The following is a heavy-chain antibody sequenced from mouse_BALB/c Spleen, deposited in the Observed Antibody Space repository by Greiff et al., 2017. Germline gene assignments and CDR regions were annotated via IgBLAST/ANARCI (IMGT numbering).Heavy chain of an antibody. J-gene: IGHJ3*01. CDR3: ARDMGLFAY. Sequence: EVQLVESGPGLVKPSQSLSLTCSVTGYSITSGYYWNWIRQFPGNKLEWMGYISYDGSNNYNPSLKNRISITRDTSKNQFFLKLNSVTTEDTATYYCARDMGLFAYWGQGTLVTVSA. CDR1: GYSITSGYY. V-gene: IGHV3-6*02. CDR2: ISYDGSN. D-gene: IGHD1-1*02.